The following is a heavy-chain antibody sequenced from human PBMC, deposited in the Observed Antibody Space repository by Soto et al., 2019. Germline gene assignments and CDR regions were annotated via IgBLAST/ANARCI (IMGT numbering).Heavy chain of an antibody. D-gene: IGHD3-3*01. V-gene: IGHV1-18*01. J-gene: IGHJ4*02. CDR2: ISAYNGNT. Sequence: ASVKVSCKASGYTFTSYGISWVRQAPGQGLEWMGWISAYNGNTNYAQKLQGRVTMTTDTSTSTAYMELRSLRSDDAAVYYCAIVQEEWFPSPPFAYWGQGSLVPVSS. CDR3: AIVQEEWFPSPPFAY. CDR1: GYTFTSYG.